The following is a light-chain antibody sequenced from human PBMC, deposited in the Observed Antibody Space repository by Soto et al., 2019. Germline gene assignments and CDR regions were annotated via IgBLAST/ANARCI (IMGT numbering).Light chain of an antibody. Sequence: EIVLTQSPGTLSLSPGERATLSCRASQSVSSSYLAWYQQKPGQAPRLLIYGASSRATGIPDRFSGSASGTDFTLTISRLEPEDFAVYYCQQYGSSRTWTFGQGTKVDIK. CDR3: QQYGSSRTWT. CDR1: QSVSSSY. CDR2: GAS. J-gene: IGKJ1*01. V-gene: IGKV3-20*01.